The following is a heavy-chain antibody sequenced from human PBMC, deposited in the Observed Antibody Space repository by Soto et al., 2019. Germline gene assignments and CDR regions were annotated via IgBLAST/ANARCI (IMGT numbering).Heavy chain of an antibody. J-gene: IGHJ4*02. Sequence: GSLILSCSASGFTFNNYAMSWVRQAPGRGLEWVSAIIGSGNIIHYADSVKGRFTISRDNSKNTLYLQMSSLRAEDTAVYYCARAISSRWSYFDYWGQGTLVTVYS. CDR3: ARAISSRWSYFDY. CDR2: IIGSGNII. CDR1: GFTFNNYA. V-gene: IGHV3-23*01. D-gene: IGHD6-13*01.